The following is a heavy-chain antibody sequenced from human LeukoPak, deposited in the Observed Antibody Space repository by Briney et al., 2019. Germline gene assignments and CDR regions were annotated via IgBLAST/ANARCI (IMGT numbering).Heavy chain of an antibody. CDR2: INWNGGST. J-gene: IGHJ3*02. CDR1: GFTFRTFG. V-gene: IGHV3-20*01. Sequence: RAGGSLRLSCAASGFTFRTFGMNWVRQAPGKGLEWVSGINWNGGSTGFADSVKGRFIISRDNAKNSLYLQINSLRAEDTALYHCARDKENAFDIWGQGTMVTVSS. CDR3: ARDKENAFDI.